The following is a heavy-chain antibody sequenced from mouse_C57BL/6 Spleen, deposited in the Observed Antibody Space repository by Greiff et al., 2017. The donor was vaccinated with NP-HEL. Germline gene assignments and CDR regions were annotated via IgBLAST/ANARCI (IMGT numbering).Heavy chain of an antibody. V-gene: IGHV5-6*01. CDR2: ISSGGSYT. Sequence: EVQVVESGGDLVKPGGSLKLSCAASGFTFSSYGMSWVRQTPDKRLEWVATISSGGSYTYYPDSVKGRFTISRDNAKNTLYLQMSSLKSEDTAMYYCARNETTVVATDCFDYWGQGTTLTVSS. CDR3: ARNETTVVATDCFDY. D-gene: IGHD1-1*01. J-gene: IGHJ2*01. CDR1: GFTFSSYG.